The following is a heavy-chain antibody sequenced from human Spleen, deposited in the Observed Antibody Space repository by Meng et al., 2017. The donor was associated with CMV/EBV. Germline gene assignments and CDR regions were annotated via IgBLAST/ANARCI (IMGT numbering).Heavy chain of an antibody. J-gene: IGHJ4*02. Sequence: LSNRGVGRGWIRQNPGKALAWIALILGNDEKRESQSVKSRLNITKDTSKSQAVLTMTNMDLVDTATYYCAHSPWVMIFGAVINGFDSWSQGTLVTVSS. CDR1: LSNRGVG. V-gene: IGHV2-5*01. CDR3: AHSPWVMIFGAVINGFDS. D-gene: IGHD3-3*01. CDR2: ILGNDEK.